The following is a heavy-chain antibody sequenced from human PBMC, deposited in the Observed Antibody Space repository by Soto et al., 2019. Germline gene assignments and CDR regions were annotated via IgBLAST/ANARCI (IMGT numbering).Heavy chain of an antibody. J-gene: IGHJ3*02. D-gene: IGHD3-9*01. CDR2: IKSKTDGGTT. CDR3: TTHKQRGFLTGYYDACDM. CDR1: GFTFSNAW. V-gene: IGHV3-15*01. Sequence: GESLKISCAASGFTFSNAWMSWVRQAPGKGLEWVGRIKSKTDGGTTDYAAPVKGRFTISRDDSKNTPYLQMNILKTEDTAVYYCTTHKQRGFLTGYYDACDMWGQGTMVTVS.